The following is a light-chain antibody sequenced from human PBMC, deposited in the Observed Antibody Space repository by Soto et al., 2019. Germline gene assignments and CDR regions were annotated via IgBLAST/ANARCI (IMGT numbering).Light chain of an antibody. V-gene: IGKV3-20*01. J-gene: IGKJ1*01. CDR1: QSVTSSY. CDR2: GAS. CDR3: QQYDDSPGT. Sequence: IVLTQSPGTLSLSPGERATLSCRASQSVTSSYLAWYQKKPGQAPRLLTYGASKRATAIPERFSGSGSGTDFTLTISRLEPEDFAVYYCQQYDDSPGTFGQGTKVEIK.